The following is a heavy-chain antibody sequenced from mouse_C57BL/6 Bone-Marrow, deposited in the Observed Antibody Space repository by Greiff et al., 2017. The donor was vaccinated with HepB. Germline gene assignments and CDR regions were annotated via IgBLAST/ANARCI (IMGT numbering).Heavy chain of an antibody. Sequence: EVQLQQSGPELVKPGASVKIPCKASGYTFTDYNMDWVKQSHGKSLEWIGDINPNNGGTIYNQKFKGKATLTVDKSSSTAYMELRSLTSEDTAVYYCARRSTLYDGYHLFAYWGQGTLVTVSA. CDR2: INPNNGGT. J-gene: IGHJ3*01. CDR3: ARRSTLYDGYHLFAY. V-gene: IGHV1-18*01. CDR1: GYTFTDYN. D-gene: IGHD2-3*01.